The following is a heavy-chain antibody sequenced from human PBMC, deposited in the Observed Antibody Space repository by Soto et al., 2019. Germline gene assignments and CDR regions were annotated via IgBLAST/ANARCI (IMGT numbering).Heavy chain of an antibody. CDR1: GGSISSGNYY. D-gene: IGHD2-21*02. J-gene: IGHJ3*02. V-gene: IGHV4-30-4*01. CDR2: IYYSGST. CDR3: ARGVGSDGDAFDI. Sequence: LSETLSLTCNVFGGSISSGNYYWSWIRQPPGKGLEWIGYIYYSGSTYYNPSLKSRVTISLDTSKNQFSLKLSSVTAAETAVYYCARGVGSDGDAFDIWGQGTMVTVSS.